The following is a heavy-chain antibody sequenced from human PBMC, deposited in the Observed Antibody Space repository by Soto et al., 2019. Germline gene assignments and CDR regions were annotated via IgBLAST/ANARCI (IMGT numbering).Heavy chain of an antibody. CDR3: ARRGSGSYYDY. D-gene: IGHD1-26*01. Sequence: EVQLLESGGGLVQPGGSLRLSCAASGFTFSSYAMRWVRQAPGKGLEWVSAISGSGDSTYYADSVKGRFTISRDNSQNTVYLQMNSLRGEDTAVYYCARRGSGSYYDYWGQGTLVTVSS. CDR1: GFTFSSYA. J-gene: IGHJ4*02. CDR2: ISGSGDST. V-gene: IGHV3-23*01.